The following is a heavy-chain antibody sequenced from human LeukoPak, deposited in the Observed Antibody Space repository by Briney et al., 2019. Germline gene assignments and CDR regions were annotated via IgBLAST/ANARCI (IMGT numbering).Heavy chain of an antibody. V-gene: IGHV1-69*04. Sequence: SVKVSCKASGGTFSSYAISWVRQAPGQGLEWMGRIIPILGIANYAQKFQGRVTITADKSTSTAYMELSSLRSEDTAVYYCARGIGNYYGSGSYGYWGQGTLVTVSS. CDR1: GGTFSSYA. J-gene: IGHJ4*02. CDR3: ARGIGNYYGSGSYGY. D-gene: IGHD3-10*01. CDR2: IIPILGIA.